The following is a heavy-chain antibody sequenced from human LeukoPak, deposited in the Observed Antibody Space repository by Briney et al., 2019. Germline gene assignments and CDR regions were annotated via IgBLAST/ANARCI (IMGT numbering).Heavy chain of an antibody. CDR1: GGSISSYY. D-gene: IGHD2-21*02. Sequence: SETLSLTCTVSGGSISSYYWSWIRQPPGKGLEWIGSIYYSGSTYYNPSLKSRVTISVDTSKNQFSLKLSSVTAADTAVYYCATMVTHRLLPDYWGQGTLVTVSS. CDR3: ATMVTHRLLPDY. V-gene: IGHV4-59*12. CDR2: IYYSGST. J-gene: IGHJ4*02.